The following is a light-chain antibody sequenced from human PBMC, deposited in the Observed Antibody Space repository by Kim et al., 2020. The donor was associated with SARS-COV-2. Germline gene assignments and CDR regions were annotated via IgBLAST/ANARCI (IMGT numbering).Light chain of an antibody. CDR1: SSDVGAYKY. Sequence: QSALTQPASVSGSPGQSVTISCTGTSSDVGAYKYVSWYQQHPGKAPKLMIFEVNERPSGVPDRFSGSKSGNTASLTVSGLQAEDEADYYCSSYAGTSGYVFGTGTKVTVL. CDR3: SSYAGTSGYV. J-gene: IGLJ1*01. CDR2: EVN. V-gene: IGLV2-8*01.